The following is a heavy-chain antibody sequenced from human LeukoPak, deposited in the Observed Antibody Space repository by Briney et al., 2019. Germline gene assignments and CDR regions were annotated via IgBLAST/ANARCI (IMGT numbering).Heavy chain of an antibody. CDR2: IKPDGTTK. D-gene: IGHD6-13*01. Sequence: GGSLRLSCAASGFPFSSYSMTWIRQAPGKGLEWVANIKPDGTTKFYVDSVKGRFTISRDNALNSLYLQMNSLRAEDTAIYYCARSIPYGTTWYGRSDYWGQGTLVTVSS. V-gene: IGHV3-7*03. J-gene: IGHJ4*02. CDR3: ARSIPYGTTWYGRSDY. CDR1: GFPFSSYS.